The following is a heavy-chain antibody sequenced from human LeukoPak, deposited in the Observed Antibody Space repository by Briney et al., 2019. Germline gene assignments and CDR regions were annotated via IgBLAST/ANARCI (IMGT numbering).Heavy chain of an antibody. V-gene: IGHV7-4-1*02. D-gene: IGHD6-13*01. CDR2: INTNTGNP. J-gene: IGHJ4*02. CDR1: GYTFTGYY. CDR3: ARGENSIAAAAEIDY. Sequence: GASVKVSCKASGYTFTGYYMHWVRQAPGQGLEWMGWINTNTGNPTYAQGFTGRFVFSLDTSVSTAYLQISSLKAEDTAVYYCARGENSIAAAAEIDYWGQGTLVTVSS.